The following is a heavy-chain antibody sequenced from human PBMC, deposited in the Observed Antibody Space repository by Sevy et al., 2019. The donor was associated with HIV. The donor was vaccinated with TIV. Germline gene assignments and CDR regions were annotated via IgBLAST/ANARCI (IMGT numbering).Heavy chain of an antibody. D-gene: IGHD3-10*01. CDR1: GFTLNTYD. CDR3: ASAPQGGSDVITPPDY. Sequence: GGSLRLSCAASGFTLNTYDMHWVRQAPGKGLDWLTFISYDGGNKYYADSVKGRFTISRDNSKSMVYLQMNSLRAEDTALYYCASAPQGGSDVITPPDYWGQGSLVTVSS. J-gene: IGHJ4*02. V-gene: IGHV3-30-3*01. CDR2: ISYDGGNK.